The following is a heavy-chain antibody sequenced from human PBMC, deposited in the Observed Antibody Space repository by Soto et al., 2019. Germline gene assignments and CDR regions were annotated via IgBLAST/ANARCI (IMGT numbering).Heavy chain of an antibody. CDR3: ARDIPPEYGSGSYYTIDY. D-gene: IGHD3-10*01. J-gene: IGHJ4*02. CDR1: GGTFSSYT. Sequence: SVKVSCKASGGTFSSYTISWVRQAPGQGLEWMGRIIPILGIANYAQKFQGRVTITADKSTSTAYMELSSLRSEDTAVYYCARDIPPEYGSGSYYTIDYWGQGTLVTVSS. V-gene: IGHV1-69*04. CDR2: IIPILGIA.